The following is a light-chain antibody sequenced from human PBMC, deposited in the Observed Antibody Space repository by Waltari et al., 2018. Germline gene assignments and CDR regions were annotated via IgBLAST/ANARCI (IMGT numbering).Light chain of an antibody. CDR1: RIDVVSYIY. V-gene: IGLV2-14*03. CDR3: CSYTIGRTLV. Sequence: QAVLTQPPSVSKSLGHSFTTSSTGSRIDVVSYIYVYWYQQHPGTAPRLLLYDVGKRPSGVSDRFSGSKSGNTASLTISGLQAEDEAEYYCCSYTIGRTLVFGGGTRLTVL. J-gene: IGLJ2*01. CDR2: DVG.